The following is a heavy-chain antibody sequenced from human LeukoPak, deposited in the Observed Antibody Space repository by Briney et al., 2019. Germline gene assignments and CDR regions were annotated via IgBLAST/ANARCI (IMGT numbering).Heavy chain of an antibody. D-gene: IGHD3-3*01. CDR1: GFTFSSYA. J-gene: IGHJ5*02. Sequence: GGSLRLSCAASGFTFSSYAMSWVRQAPGKGLEWVSAISGSGGSTYYADSVKGRFTISRDNSKNTLYLQMNSLRAEDTAVYYCAKEVSETICAPKWFDPWGQGTLVTVSS. CDR2: ISGSGGST. CDR3: AKEVSETICAPKWFDP. V-gene: IGHV3-23*01.